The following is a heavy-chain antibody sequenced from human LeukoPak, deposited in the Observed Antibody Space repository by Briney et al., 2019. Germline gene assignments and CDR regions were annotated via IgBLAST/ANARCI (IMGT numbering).Heavy chain of an antibody. V-gene: IGHV3-7*01. CDR1: GFTFSSYW. J-gene: IGHJ6*03. CDR3: VRAGSSSPRSGGYYYYYMDV. Sequence: GGSLRLSCAASGFTFSSYWMSWVRQAPGKGLEWVANIKQDGSEKYYVDSVKGRSTISRDNAKNSLYLQMNSLRAEDTAVYYCVRAGSSSPRSGGYYYYYMDVWGKGTTVTVSS. D-gene: IGHD6-6*01. CDR2: IKQDGSEK.